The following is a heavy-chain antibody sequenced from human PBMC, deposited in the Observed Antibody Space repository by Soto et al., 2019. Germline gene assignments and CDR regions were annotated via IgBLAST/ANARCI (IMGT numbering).Heavy chain of an antibody. Sequence: ASVKVSCKASGYTFTSYAMHWVRQAPGQKLEWMGWINAGNGNTKYSQKFQGRVTINRDTSASTAYMELSSLRSEDTAVYYCARDLDWDYGDYGDYYYYGMDVWGQGTTVTVSS. J-gene: IGHJ6*02. D-gene: IGHD4-17*01. CDR3: ARDLDWDYGDYGDYYYYGMDV. CDR2: INAGNGNT. CDR1: GYTFTSYA. V-gene: IGHV1-3*01.